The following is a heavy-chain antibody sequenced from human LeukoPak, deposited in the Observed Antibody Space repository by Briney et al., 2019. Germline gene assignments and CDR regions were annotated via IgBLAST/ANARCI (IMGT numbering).Heavy chain of an antibody. J-gene: IGHJ4*02. D-gene: IGHD3-16*01. CDR2: ITTSGSST. Sequence: GGSLRLSCAASGFSLSDYYMSWVRQAPGKGLEWISYITTSGSSTKYADSVKGRFTISRDNAKNSVVLQMNSLRAEDTAVYYCTRERRGSYYAFESWGQGTLVSVSS. CDR3: TRERRGSYYAFES. V-gene: IGHV3-11*01. CDR1: GFSLSDYY.